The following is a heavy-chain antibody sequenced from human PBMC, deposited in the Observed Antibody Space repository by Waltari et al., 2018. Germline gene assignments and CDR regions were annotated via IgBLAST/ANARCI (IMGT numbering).Heavy chain of an antibody. V-gene: IGHV3-30*18. CDR1: GFTFSSYG. J-gene: IGHJ3*02. D-gene: IGHD3-22*01. CDR2: ISYDVSNK. CDR3: AKEALYYYDSSGSYAFDI. Sequence: QVQLVESGGGVVQPGRSLRLSCAASGFTFSSYGMHWVRQAPGKGLEWVAVISYDVSNKDYADSVKGRFTISRDNSKNTLYLQMNSLRAEDTAVYYCAKEALYYYDSSGSYAFDIWGQGTMVTVSS.